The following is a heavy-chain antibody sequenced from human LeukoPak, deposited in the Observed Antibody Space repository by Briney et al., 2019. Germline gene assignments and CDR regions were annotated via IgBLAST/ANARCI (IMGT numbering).Heavy chain of an antibody. CDR3: ARDRTDSSGWYVSSQYYFDY. V-gene: IGHV3-48*03. CDR2: ISSSGSTI. J-gene: IGHJ4*02. Sequence: GGSLRLSCAASGFTFSSYEMNWVRQAPGKGLEWVSYISSSGSTIYYVDSVKGRFTISRDNAKNSLYLQMNSLRAEDTAVYYCARDRTDSSGWYVSSQYYFDYWGQGTLSPSPQ. CDR1: GFTFSSYE. D-gene: IGHD6-19*01.